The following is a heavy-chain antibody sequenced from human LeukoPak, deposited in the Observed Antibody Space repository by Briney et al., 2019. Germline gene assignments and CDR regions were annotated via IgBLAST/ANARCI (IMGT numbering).Heavy chain of an antibody. D-gene: IGHD5-12*01. CDR3: ARSIGDIVATISLGHDNCFDP. Sequence: SETLSLTCTVSGGSISSNSYYWGWIRQPPGKGLEWIGNIFYSGRTYYTPSLKSRVTISIDTSKNQFSLRLNSVTAADTAVYYCARSIGDIVATISLGHDNCFDPWGQGTLVTVSS. CDR2: IFYSGRT. V-gene: IGHV4-39*01. CDR1: GGSISSNSYY. J-gene: IGHJ5*02.